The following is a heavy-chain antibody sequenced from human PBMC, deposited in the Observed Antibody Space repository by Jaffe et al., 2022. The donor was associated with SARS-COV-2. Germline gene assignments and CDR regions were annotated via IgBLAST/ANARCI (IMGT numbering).Heavy chain of an antibody. CDR1: GFTFSTYW. J-gene: IGHJ4*02. V-gene: IGHV3-7*01. CDR3: ARDGGAPQFDY. D-gene: IGHD3-16*01. CDR2: IKPDGSEE. Sequence: EVQLVESGGGLVQPGGSLRLSCAASGFTFSTYWMTWVRQAPGKGLEWVANIKPDGSEEQYVESVKGRFTISRDNAKNSLYLQMNSLRAEDTAVYYCARDGGAPQFDYWGQGTLVTVSS.